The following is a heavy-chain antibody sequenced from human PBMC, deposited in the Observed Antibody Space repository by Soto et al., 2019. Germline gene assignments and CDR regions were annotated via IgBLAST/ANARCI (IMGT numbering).Heavy chain of an antibody. CDR3: ARDRGPSSGYYPYWFDP. J-gene: IGHJ5*02. CDR1: GRTFSSYA. CDR2: IIPIFGTA. Sequence: SLKVSCNASGRTFSSYAITWVRQASGQGLEWMGGIIPIFGTANYAQKFQARVTITADESTSTAYMELSSLRSEDTAVYYCARDRGPSSGYYPYWFDPWGQGTLVTVSS. V-gene: IGHV1-69*13. D-gene: IGHD3-22*01.